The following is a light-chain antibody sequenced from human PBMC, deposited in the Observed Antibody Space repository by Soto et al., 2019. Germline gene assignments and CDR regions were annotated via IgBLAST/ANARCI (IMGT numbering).Light chain of an antibody. Sequence: DIQMTQSPSSLSASVGDRVTITCRASQSISSYLNWYQQKPGKAPKLLIYAASSLQSGVPSRFSGSGSETDFTLSFSSLQPEDFATYYCQQSYSTPSTFGGGTKVEIK. CDR3: QQSYSTPST. J-gene: IGKJ4*01. CDR1: QSISSY. CDR2: AAS. V-gene: IGKV1-39*01.